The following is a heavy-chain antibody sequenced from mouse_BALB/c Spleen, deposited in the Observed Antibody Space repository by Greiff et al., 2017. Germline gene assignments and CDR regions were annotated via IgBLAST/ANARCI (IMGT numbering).Heavy chain of an antibody. V-gene: IGHV5-12-2*01. CDR2: ISNGGGST. CDR3: ARHRTGTPFDY. D-gene: IGHD4-1*01. Sequence: EVKVEESGGGLVQPGGSLKLSCAASGFTFSSYTMSWVRQTPEKRLEWVAYISNGGGSTYYPDTVKGRFTISRDNAKNTLYLQMSSLKSEDTAMYYCARHRTGTPFDYWGQGTTLTVSS. CDR1: GFTFSSYT. J-gene: IGHJ2*01.